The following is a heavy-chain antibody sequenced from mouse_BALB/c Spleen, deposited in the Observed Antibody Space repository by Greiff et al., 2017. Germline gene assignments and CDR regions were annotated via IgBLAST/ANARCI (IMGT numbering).Heavy chain of an antibody. Sequence: EVKVVESGGGLVQPGGSRKLSCAASGFTFSSFGMHWVRQAPEKGLEWVAYISSGSSTIYYADTVKGRFTISRDNPKNTLFLQMTSLRSEDTAMYYCATTDFAYWGQGTLVTVSA. CDR1: GFTFSSFG. CDR2: ISSGSSTI. V-gene: IGHV5-17*02. J-gene: IGHJ3*01. CDR3: ATTDFAY. D-gene: IGHD4-1*02.